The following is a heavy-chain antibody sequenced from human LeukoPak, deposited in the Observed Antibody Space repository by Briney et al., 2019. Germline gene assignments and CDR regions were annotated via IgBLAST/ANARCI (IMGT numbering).Heavy chain of an antibody. CDR3: ARLRTFDY. J-gene: IGHJ4*02. Sequence: PGGSLRLSCAASGFTFSNYWMSWVRQAPGKRLEWVANIKQDGSEKYYVGSVKGRFTISRDNADNSLYLQMNSLRAEDTAVYYCARLRTFDYWGQGTLVTVSS. D-gene: IGHD1-14*01. CDR2: IKQDGSEK. CDR1: GFTFSNYW. V-gene: IGHV3-7*03.